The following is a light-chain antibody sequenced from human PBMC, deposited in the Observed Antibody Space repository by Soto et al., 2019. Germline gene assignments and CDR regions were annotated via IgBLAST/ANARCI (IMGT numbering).Light chain of an antibody. V-gene: IGKV3-15*01. CDR2: GAS. CDR1: QSVSSN. Sequence: EIVMTQSPATLSVSPGERATLSCRASQSVSSNLAWYQQKPGQAPRLLIYGASTRATGIPARFSGCGSGTEFTLTISSLQSEDYAVYFCQQYIRWPLTFGGGTKVDIK. CDR3: QQYIRWPLT. J-gene: IGKJ4*01.